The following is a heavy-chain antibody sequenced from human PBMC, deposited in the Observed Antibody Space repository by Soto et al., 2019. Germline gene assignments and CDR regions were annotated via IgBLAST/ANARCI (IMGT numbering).Heavy chain of an antibody. J-gene: IGHJ4*02. CDR1: GGSFSGYY. D-gene: IGHD2-2*01. CDR3: ARVRGYQLLSYRFDY. Sequence: SETLSLTCAVYGGSFSGYYWSWIRQPPGKGLEWIGEINHSGSTNYNPSLKSRVTISVDTSKNQFSLKLSSVTAADTAVYYCARVRGYQLLSYRFDYWGQGTLVTVSS. V-gene: IGHV4-34*01. CDR2: INHSGST.